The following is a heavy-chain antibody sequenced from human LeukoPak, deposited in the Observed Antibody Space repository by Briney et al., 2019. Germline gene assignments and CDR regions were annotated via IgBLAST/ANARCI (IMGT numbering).Heavy chain of an antibody. V-gene: IGHV4-61*02. Sequence: PSQTLSLTCTVSGGSISSGSYYWSWIRQPAGKGLEWIGRIYTSGSTNYNPSLKSRVTISVDTSKNQFSLKLSSVTAADTAVYYCAREKYYAPPDYWGQGTLVTVSS. CDR2: IYTSGST. CDR3: AREKYYAPPDY. CDR1: GGSISSGSYY. D-gene: IGHD2-2*01. J-gene: IGHJ4*02.